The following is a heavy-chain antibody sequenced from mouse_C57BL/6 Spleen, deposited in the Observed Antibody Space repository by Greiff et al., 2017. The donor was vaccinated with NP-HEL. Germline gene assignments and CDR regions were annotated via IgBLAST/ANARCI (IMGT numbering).Heavy chain of an antibody. CDR1: GYSITSGYY. CDR3: AHSDY. Sequence: EVKLQESGPGLVKPSQSLSLTCSVTGYSITSGYYWNWIRQFPGNKLEWMGYISYDGSNNYNPSLKNRISITRDTSKNQFFLNLNSVTTEDTATYYCAHSDYWGQGTTLTISS. J-gene: IGHJ2*01. V-gene: IGHV3-6*01. CDR2: ISYDGSN.